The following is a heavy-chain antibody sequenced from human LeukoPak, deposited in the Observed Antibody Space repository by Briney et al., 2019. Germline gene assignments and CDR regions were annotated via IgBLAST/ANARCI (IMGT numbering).Heavy chain of an antibody. D-gene: IGHD3-22*01. J-gene: IGHJ5*02. CDR2: VIPILGIA. CDR1: GYTFTSYA. Sequence: ASVKVSCKASGYTFTSYAIRWVRQAPGQGLEWMGRVIPILGIANYAQKFQGRVTITADKSTSTAYMELSSLRSEDTAVYYCARVAPDYYDSRSNWFDPWGQGTLVTVSS. V-gene: IGHV1-69*04. CDR3: ARVAPDYYDSRSNWFDP.